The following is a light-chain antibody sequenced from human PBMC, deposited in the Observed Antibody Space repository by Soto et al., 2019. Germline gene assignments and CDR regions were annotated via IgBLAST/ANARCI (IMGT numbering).Light chain of an antibody. V-gene: IGLV2-11*01. CDR1: SSDVGAYDY. J-gene: IGLJ3*02. CDR3: WSYAGSYTLL. Sequence: QSALTQPRSXXXXXXXXXXXXCTGTSSDVGAYDYVSWYQQHPGKAPKLIIYDVNKRPSGVPDRFSGSKSGNTASLTISGLQVEDEADYYCWSYAGSYTLLFGGGTKLTVL. CDR2: DVN.